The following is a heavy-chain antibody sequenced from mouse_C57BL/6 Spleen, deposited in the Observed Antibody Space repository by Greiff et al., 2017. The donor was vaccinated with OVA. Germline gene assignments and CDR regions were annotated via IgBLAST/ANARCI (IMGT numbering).Heavy chain of an antibody. D-gene: IGHD1-1*01. CDR1: GYAFSSYW. CDR3: ARGRTTVVPMDY. Sequence: QVQLQQSGAELVKPGASVKISCKASGYAFSSYWMNWVKQRPGKGLEWIGQIYPGDGDTNYNGKFKGKATLTADKSSSTAYMQLSSLTSEDSAVYFCARGRTTVVPMDYWGQGTSVTVSS. CDR2: IYPGDGDT. V-gene: IGHV1-80*01. J-gene: IGHJ4*01.